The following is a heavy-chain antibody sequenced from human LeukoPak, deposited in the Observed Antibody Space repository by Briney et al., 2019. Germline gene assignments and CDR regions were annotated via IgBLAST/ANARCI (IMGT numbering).Heavy chain of an antibody. CDR3: ASSSSYDSSGYIFDY. CDR1: GGSISSSSYY. V-gene: IGHV4-39*07. CDR2: IYYSGST. Sequence: SETLSLTCTVSGGSISSSSYYWGWIRQPPGKGLEWIGSIYYSGSTYYNPSLKSRVTISVDTSKNQFSLKLSSVTAADTAVYYCASSSSYDSSGYIFDYWGQGTLVTVSS. J-gene: IGHJ4*02. D-gene: IGHD3-22*01.